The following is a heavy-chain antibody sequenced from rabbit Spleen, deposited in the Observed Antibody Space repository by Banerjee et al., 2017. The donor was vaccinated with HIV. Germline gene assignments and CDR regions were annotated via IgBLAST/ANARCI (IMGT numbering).Heavy chain of an antibody. J-gene: IGHJ6*01. CDR2: IDIGSSGFT. CDR3: ARDTASSFSSYGMDL. D-gene: IGHD8-1*01. CDR1: GLDFSGDSY. Sequence: QEQLVESGGGLVKPGASLTLTCKASGLDFSGDSYMCWVRQAPGKGLEWIACIDIGSSGFTYFASWAKGRFTISKTSSTTVTLQMTSLTAADTATYFCARDTASSFSSYGMDLWGPGTLVTVS. V-gene: IGHV1S45*01.